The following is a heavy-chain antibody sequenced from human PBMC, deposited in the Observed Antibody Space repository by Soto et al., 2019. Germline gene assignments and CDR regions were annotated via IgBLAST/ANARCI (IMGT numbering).Heavy chain of an antibody. Sequence: QVQLVQSGGEVKKPGASVKVSCKTSGYSFTTYGISWVRQAPGQGLEWRGWISAYNGNTNYAQKLQGRVTMTTDTATRTAAMELRSPRPDDTSVQDCAREGPAPYSFYGMGVWCQGRRVTVSS. CDR1: GYSFTTYG. J-gene: IGHJ6*02. CDR2: ISAYNGNT. CDR3: AREGPAPYSFYGMGV. V-gene: IGHV1-18*01.